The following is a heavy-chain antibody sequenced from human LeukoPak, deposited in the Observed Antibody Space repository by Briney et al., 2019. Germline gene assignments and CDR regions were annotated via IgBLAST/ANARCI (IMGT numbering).Heavy chain of an antibody. CDR1: GGTFSSYA. CDR2: IIPMFGTA. CDR3: ARVDRYSSWGNYFDY. V-gene: IGHV1-69*13. D-gene: IGHD6-19*01. Sequence: SVKVSCKASGGTFSSYAISWVRQAPGQGLEWMGGIIPMFGTANYAQKFQGRVTITADESTSTAYMELSSLRSEDTAVYYCARVDRYSSWGNYFDYWGQGTLVTVSS. J-gene: IGHJ4*02.